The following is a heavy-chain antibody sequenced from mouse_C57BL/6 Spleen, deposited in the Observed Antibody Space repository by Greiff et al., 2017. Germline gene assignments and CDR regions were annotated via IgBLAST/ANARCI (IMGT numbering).Heavy chain of an antibody. V-gene: IGHV1-69*01. D-gene: IGHD3-1*01. CDR2: IDPSDSYT. CDR3: ASGRRWFAY. CDR1: GYTFTSYW. J-gene: IGHJ3*01. Sequence: QVQLQQPGAELVMPGASVKLSCKASGYTFTSYWMHWVKQRPGQGLEWIGEIDPSDSYTNYNQKFKGKSTLTVDKSSSTAFMQLSSLTSEASAVYYCASGRRWFAYWGQGTLVTVSA.